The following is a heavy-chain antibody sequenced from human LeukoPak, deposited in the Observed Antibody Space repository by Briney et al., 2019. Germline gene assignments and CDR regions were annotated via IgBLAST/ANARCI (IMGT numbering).Heavy chain of an antibody. CDR3: ARRGSGSDGWDAFDI. D-gene: IGHD1-26*01. J-gene: IGHJ3*02. Sequence: GESLKISCKGSGYSFTSYWIGWVRQMPGKGLEWMGIIYPGDSDTRYSPSFQGQVTISADKSISTAYLQWSSLKASDTAMYYCARRGSGSDGWDAFDIWGQGTMVTVSS. CDR1: GYSFTSYW. CDR2: IYPGDSDT. V-gene: IGHV5-51*01.